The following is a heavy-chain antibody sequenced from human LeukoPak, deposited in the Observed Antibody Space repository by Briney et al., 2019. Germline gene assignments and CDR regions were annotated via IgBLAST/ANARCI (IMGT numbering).Heavy chain of an antibody. CDR1: GYSFTSYW. CDR2: IYPGDSDT. V-gene: IGHV5-51*01. CDR3: ARHSEYYDFWSGFRRYYYYMDV. Sequence: GESLKISCKGSGYSFTSYWIGWVRQMPGKGLDWMGIIYPGDSDTRYSPSFQGQVTISADKSISTTYLQWSSLKASDTAMYYCARHSEYYDFWSGFRRYYYYMDVWGKGTTVTVSS. J-gene: IGHJ6*03. D-gene: IGHD3-3*01.